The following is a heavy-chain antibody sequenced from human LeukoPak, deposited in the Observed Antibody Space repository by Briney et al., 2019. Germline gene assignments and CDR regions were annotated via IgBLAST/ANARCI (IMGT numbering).Heavy chain of an antibody. CDR2: IYASGST. Sequence: SETLSHTCSVSGGSISNYYWNWLRQPAGKGLEWIGRIYASGSTNYNPSLKSRVTISMDKSKNHFSLNLKSVTAADTAFYYCARDFYGDDGHHPFDYRCHGIQVTVSS. CDR1: GGSISNYY. CDR3: ARDFYGDDGHHPFDY. D-gene: IGHD2/OR15-2a*01. V-gene: IGHV4-4*07. J-gene: IGHJ4*01.